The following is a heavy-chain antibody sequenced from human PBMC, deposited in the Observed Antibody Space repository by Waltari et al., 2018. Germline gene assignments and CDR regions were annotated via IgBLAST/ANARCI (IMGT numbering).Heavy chain of an antibody. V-gene: IGHV3-15*01. J-gene: IGHJ4*02. D-gene: IGHD2-8*02. CDR1: GFTFSNAW. Sequence: EVQLVESGGGLVKPGGSLRLSCAASGFTFSNAWMSWVRQAPGKGLEWVGRIKTKTDGGTTDYAAPVKGRFTISRDDSKNTLYLQMNSLKTEDTAVYYCTTGAAPRILYWWPDEAKTDYWGQGTLVTVSS. CDR2: IKTKTDGGTT. CDR3: TTGAAPRILYWWPDEAKTDY.